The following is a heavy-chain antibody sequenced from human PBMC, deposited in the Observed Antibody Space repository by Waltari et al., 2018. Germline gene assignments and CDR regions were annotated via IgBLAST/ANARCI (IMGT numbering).Heavy chain of an antibody. CDR2: IYYSGEP. J-gene: IGHJ5*02. Sequence: QLQLQESGPGLVKPSGTLSLPRTFAGGPIRSRRSFWGWIRQPPGEGLEWIGSIYYSGEPYYNPSLKSRVTISVDTSKNQFSLKMSSVTAADTAVYYCARPARVRGAANWFDPWGQGTLVTVSS. CDR3: ARPARVRGAANWFDP. CDR1: GGPIRSRRSF. D-gene: IGHD3-10*01. V-gene: IGHV4-39*01.